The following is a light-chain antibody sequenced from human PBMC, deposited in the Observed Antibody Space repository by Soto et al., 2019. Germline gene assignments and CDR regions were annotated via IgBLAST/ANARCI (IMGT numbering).Light chain of an antibody. CDR1: QAIGAY. Sequence: DIQLTQSPSSPSASVGDRVTITCQASQAIGAYLNWYQQKPGKAPKLLIFDASNLETGVPSRFTGSGSGTDFTFTVSSLQPEDLATYYCQQYDSFPYTFGQGTKLEIQ. CDR3: QQYDSFPYT. J-gene: IGKJ2*01. CDR2: DAS. V-gene: IGKV1-33*01.